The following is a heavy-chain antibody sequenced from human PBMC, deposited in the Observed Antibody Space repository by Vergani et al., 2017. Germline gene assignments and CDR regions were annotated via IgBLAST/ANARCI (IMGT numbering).Heavy chain of an antibody. CDR2: INPEDSDT. Sequence: EVQLVQSGAEVKKSGESLKIFCQGSGYSFTRYWIGWVRQMPGKGLEWMGVINPEDSDTRYSPSFQGQVTLSADKSIRTAYLQWSSLKASDTAMYYCARQEGYNTLSFDYWGQGTQVTVSS. D-gene: IGHD5-24*01. J-gene: IGHJ4*02. CDR3: ARQEGYNTLSFDY. CDR1: GYSFTRYW. V-gene: IGHV5-51*01.